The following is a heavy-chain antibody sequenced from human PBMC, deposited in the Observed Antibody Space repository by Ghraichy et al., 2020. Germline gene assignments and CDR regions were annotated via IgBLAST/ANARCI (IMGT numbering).Heavy chain of an antibody. CDR2: INPNSGGT. J-gene: IGHJ3*02. CDR3: ASLSYGGESDAFDI. CDR1: GYNFTSYD. V-gene: IGHV1-2*02. Sequence: ASVKVSCKASGYNFTSYDMQWELQGRVQLLKRMGWINPNSGGTNYAQKFQGRVTMTRDTSISTAYMELSRLRSDDTAVYYCASLSYGGESDAFDIWGQGTMVTVSS. D-gene: IGHD5-18*01.